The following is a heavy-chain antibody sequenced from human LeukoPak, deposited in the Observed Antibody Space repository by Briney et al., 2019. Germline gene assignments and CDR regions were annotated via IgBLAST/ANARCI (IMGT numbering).Heavy chain of an antibody. Sequence: GGSLRLSCAASGFTFRDYWMTWVRQVPGKGLEWVANVGRDGSEKNYVDSVEGRFTISRDNAKKSLDLEMNSLRVEDTALYYCAKVGTWEVQRVFENWGQGTLVTVSS. V-gene: IGHV3-7*01. CDR2: VGRDGSEK. CDR1: GFTFRDYW. CDR3: AKVGTWEVQRVFEN. J-gene: IGHJ4*02. D-gene: IGHD1-1*01.